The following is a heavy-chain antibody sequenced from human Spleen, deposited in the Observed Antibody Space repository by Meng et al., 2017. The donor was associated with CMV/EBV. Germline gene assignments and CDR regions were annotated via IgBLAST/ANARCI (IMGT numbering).Heavy chain of an antibody. Sequence: SETLSLTCTVSGGSISSYYWSWIRQPPGKGLEWIGSIHHTGSSYYNPSLKSRVTISVDTSKNQFSLKLTSVTAADTAVYYCARGIFGVVDYWGQGTLVTVSS. J-gene: IGHJ4*02. V-gene: IGHV4-59*08. CDR2: IHHTGSS. CDR1: GGSISSYY. D-gene: IGHD3-3*01. CDR3: ARGIFGVVDY.